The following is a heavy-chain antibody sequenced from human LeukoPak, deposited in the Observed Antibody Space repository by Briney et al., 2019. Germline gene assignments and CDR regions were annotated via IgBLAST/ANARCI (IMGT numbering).Heavy chain of an antibody. D-gene: IGHD6-13*01. CDR2: IFDRGTT. Sequence: SETLSLTCNVSGTSIKTYYWSWIRQPPGKGLEWIGYIFDRGTTNYNPSLESRVTISAETSKNQVSLKVKSVTAADTAVYYCARGIAAAGHADILDYWGQGTLVTVSS. V-gene: IGHV4-59*01. J-gene: IGHJ4*02. CDR3: ARGIAAAGHADILDY. CDR1: GTSIKTYY.